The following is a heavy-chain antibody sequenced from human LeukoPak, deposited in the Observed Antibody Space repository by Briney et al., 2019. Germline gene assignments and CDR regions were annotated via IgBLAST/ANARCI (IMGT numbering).Heavy chain of an antibody. CDR2: IYTSGST. V-gene: IGHV4-61*02. CDR3: ARGITMKGDWFDP. J-gene: IGHJ5*02. CDR1: GGSISSGSYY. D-gene: IGHD3-22*01. Sequence: SQTLSLTCTVSGGSISSGSYYWSWIRQPAGKGLEWIGRIYTSGSTNHNPSLKSRVTISVDTSKNQFSLKLSSVTAADTAVYYCARGITMKGDWFDPWGQGTLVTVSS.